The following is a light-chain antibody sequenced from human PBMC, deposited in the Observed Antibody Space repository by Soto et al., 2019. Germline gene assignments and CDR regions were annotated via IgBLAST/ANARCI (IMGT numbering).Light chain of an antibody. CDR1: QSVSSY. J-gene: IGKJ1*01. V-gene: IGKV3-11*01. CDR3: QQYTSFSPT. Sequence: EIVLTQSPAPLSLSPGERATLSCRASQSVSSYLAWYQQKPGQAPRLLIYDASNRATGIPARFSGSGSGTDFTLTISSLHPDDFATYYCQQYTSFSPTFGQGTKVEIK. CDR2: DAS.